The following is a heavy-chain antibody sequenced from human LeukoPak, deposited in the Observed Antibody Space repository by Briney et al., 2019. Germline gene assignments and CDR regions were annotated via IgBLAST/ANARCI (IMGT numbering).Heavy chain of an antibody. Sequence: SETLSLTCAVYGGSFSGYYWSWIRQPPGEGLEWIGEINHSGSTNYNPSLKSRGTISIDTSKNQFSLKLSSVTAADTAVYYCARDFRDGDSVFYYYYMDVWGKGTTVTVSS. CDR1: GGSFSGYY. J-gene: IGHJ6*03. CDR2: INHSGST. CDR3: ARDFRDGDSVFYYYYMDV. V-gene: IGHV4-34*01. D-gene: IGHD4-17*01.